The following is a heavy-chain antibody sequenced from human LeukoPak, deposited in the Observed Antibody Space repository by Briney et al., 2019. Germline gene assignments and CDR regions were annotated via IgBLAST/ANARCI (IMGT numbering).Heavy chain of an antibody. Sequence: PSETLSLTCTVSRGSISSSNWWSWVRPPPGKWLEWIGDNYHSGSTNYNPSLKSRVTISVDNSKNQFSQKLCSTTAADTAVYYSARKDYGEDSGFDSWGQGTLGTVSS. CDR1: RGSISSSNW. J-gene: IGHJ4*02. CDR3: ARKDYGEDSGFDS. V-gene: IGHV4-4*02. CDR2: NYHSGST. D-gene: IGHD4-17*01.